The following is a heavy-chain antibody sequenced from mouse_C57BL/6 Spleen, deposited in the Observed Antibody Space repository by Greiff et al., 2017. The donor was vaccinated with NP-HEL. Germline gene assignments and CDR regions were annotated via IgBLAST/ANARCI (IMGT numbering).Heavy chain of an antibody. CDR2: IDPSDSYT. D-gene: IGHD3-2*02. Sequence: QVQLQQPGAELVKPGASVKLSCKASGYTFTSYWMQWVKQRPGQGLEWIGEIDPSDSYTNYNQKFKGKATLTVDTSSSTAYMQLSSLTSEDSAVYYCARGGAAQGYWGQGTTLTVSS. V-gene: IGHV1-50*01. J-gene: IGHJ2*01. CDR3: ARGGAAQGY. CDR1: GYTFTSYW.